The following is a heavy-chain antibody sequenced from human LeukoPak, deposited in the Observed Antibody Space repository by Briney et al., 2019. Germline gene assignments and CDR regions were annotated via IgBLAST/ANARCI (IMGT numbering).Heavy chain of an antibody. V-gene: IGHV3-48*03. CDR1: GFTFSSYE. J-gene: IGHJ4*02. D-gene: IGHD1-26*01. Sequence: GGSLRLSCAASGFTFSSYEMNWVRQAPGKGLEWVSYISSSGSTIYYADSVKGRFTISRDNAKNSLYLQMNSLRAEDTAVYYCYPSGADFDYWGQGTLVTVSS. CDR3: YPSGADFDY. CDR2: ISSSGSTI.